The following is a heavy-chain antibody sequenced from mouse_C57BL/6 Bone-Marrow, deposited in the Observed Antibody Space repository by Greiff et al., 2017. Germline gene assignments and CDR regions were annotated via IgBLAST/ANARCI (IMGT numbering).Heavy chain of an antibody. J-gene: IGHJ3*01. V-gene: IGHV1-78*01. CDR1: GYTFTDHT. CDR3: ARRYGSSYRVWCAY. Sequence: VQLQQSDAELVKPGASVKISCKVSGYTFTDHTIHWMKQRPEQGLEWIGYIYPRDGSTKYNEQFKGKATLTADKSSSTAYMQLYSLTSEDSAVXFCARRYGSSYRVWCAYWGQETLVTVSA. D-gene: IGHD1-1*01. CDR2: IYPRDGST.